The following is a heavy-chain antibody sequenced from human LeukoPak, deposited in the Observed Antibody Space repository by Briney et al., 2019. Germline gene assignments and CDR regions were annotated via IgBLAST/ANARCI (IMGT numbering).Heavy chain of an antibody. CDR1: GFTFSSYG. J-gene: IGHJ4*02. V-gene: IGHV3-23*01. CDR3: AKDQSSSWYGSSDY. CDR2: ISGSGGST. D-gene: IGHD6-13*01. Sequence: GGTLRLSCAASGFTFSSYGMSWVRQAPGKGLEWVSAISGSGGSTYYADSVKGRFTISRDNSKNTLYLQMNSLRAEDTAVYYCAKDQSSSWYGSSDYWGQGTLVTVPS.